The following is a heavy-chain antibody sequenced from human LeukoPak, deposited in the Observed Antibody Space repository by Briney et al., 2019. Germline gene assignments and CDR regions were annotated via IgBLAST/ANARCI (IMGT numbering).Heavy chain of an antibody. J-gene: IGHJ4*02. Sequence: GGSLRLSCAASGFTFSRYSMNWVRQAPGKGLEWVSYMSSSSDTIYYADSVKGRFTISRDNAKSSLFLQMNSLRAEDTAIYYCACGVDFSSGSKRGFDYWGLGTLVTVSS. D-gene: IGHD3-3*01. CDR1: GFTFSRYS. CDR2: MSSSSDTI. CDR3: ACGVDFSSGSKRGFDY. V-gene: IGHV3-48*01.